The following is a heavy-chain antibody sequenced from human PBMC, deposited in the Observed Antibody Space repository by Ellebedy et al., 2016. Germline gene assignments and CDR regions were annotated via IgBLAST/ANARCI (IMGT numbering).Heavy chain of an antibody. CDR3: AKGVGLSSGYYFDY. Sequence: GGSLRLSCAGSGFSFRNSWMTWVRQAPGKGLAWVASIKQDGSQKDYVDSVKGRFTISRDNAKNSLYLQMNSLRAEDTALYYCAKGVGLSSGYYFDYWGQGTLVTVSS. V-gene: IGHV3-7*03. CDR2: IKQDGSQK. D-gene: IGHD3-22*01. CDR1: GFSFRNSW. J-gene: IGHJ4*02.